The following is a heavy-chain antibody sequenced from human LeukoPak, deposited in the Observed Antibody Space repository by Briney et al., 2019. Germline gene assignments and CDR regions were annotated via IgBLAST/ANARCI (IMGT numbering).Heavy chain of an antibody. CDR2: IYYSGST. Sequence: SQTLSLTCTVSGGSISSGDYSWSWIRQPPGKGLEWIGYIYYSGSTYYNPSLKSRVTISVDTSKNQFSLKLSSVTAADTAVYYCARGDNRYYYYYYGMDVWGQGTTVTVSS. CDR3: ARGDNRYYYYYYGMDV. CDR1: GGSISSGDYS. J-gene: IGHJ6*02. D-gene: IGHD3-16*01. V-gene: IGHV4-30-4*01.